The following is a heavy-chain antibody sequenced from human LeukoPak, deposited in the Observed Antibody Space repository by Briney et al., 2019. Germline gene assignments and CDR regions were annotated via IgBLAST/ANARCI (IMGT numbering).Heavy chain of an antibody. CDR3: TRDRSWSGYDY. J-gene: IGHJ4*02. CDR1: GFTFSTYW. D-gene: IGHD1-26*01. V-gene: IGHV3-7*03. CDR2: IREDGSEI. Sequence: GGSLRLSCGASGFTFSTYWMTWVRQAPEKGLEWVANIREDGSEIFYVDSVKGRFTISRDNAKNSMYLQMNSLRVEDSGLYYCTRDRSWSGYDYWGQGTLVTVSS.